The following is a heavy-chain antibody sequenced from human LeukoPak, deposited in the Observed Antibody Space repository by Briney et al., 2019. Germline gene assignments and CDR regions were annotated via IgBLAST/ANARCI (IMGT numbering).Heavy chain of an antibody. J-gene: IGHJ4*02. V-gene: IGHV4-61*02. CDR2: IYTSGST. CDR3: ARSKQLVADY. CDR1: GGSISSGSYY. Sequence: SETLSLTCTVSGGSISSGSYYWSWIRQPAGKGLEWIGRIYTSGSTNYNPSLKSRVTISVDKSKNQFSLKLSSVTAADTAVYYCARSKQLVADYWGQGTLVTVSS. D-gene: IGHD6-13*01.